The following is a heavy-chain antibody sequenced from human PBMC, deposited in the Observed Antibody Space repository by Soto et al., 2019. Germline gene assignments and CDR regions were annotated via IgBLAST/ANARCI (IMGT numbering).Heavy chain of an antibody. J-gene: IGHJ3*02. V-gene: IGHV3-30-3*01. D-gene: IGHD3-3*02. Sequence: RGSLLLSWASSVFTFSTYAMGWVRQAPGKGLEWVAVISYDGSNKYYADSVKGRFTISRDNSKNTLYLQMNSLRAEDTAVYYCARDPLPFLEWSHAFDIWGQGTMVPV. CDR1: VFTFSTYA. CDR3: ARDPLPFLEWSHAFDI. CDR2: ISYDGSNK.